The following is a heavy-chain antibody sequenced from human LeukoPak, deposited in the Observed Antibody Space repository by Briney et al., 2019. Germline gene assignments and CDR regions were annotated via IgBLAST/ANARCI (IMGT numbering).Heavy chain of an antibody. CDR1: GFTFSSYG. V-gene: IGHV3-30*02. J-gene: IGHJ4*02. CDR2: IWYDGSNK. Sequence: GGSLRLSRAASGFTFSSYGMHWVRQAPGKGLEWVAVIWYDGSNKYYADSVKGRFTISRDNSKNTLYLQMNSLRAEDTAVYYCAKEHIVVVTAVYYFDYWGQGTLVTVSS. CDR3: AKEHIVVVTAVYYFDY. D-gene: IGHD2-21*02.